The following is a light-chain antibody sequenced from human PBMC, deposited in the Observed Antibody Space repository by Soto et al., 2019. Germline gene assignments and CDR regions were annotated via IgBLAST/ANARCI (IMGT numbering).Light chain of an antibody. CDR3: GSWDSSLSAYV. CDR2: DDD. J-gene: IGLJ1*01. Sequence: ISCSGSSSNTGGNSVSWYQQLPGTAPKLLIYDDDKRPSGIPDRFSGSKSGTSATLGITGFQTGDEADYYCGSWDSSLSAYVFGTGTKVTVL. CDR1: SSNTGGNS. V-gene: IGLV1-51*01.